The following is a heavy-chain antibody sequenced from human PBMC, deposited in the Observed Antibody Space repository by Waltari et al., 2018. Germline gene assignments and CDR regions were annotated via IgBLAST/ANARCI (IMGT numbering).Heavy chain of an antibody. V-gene: IGHV3-23*04. Sequence: EVQLVESGGGLVQSGGSLRLYCTASGLTFSIYAMSWFRQAPGKGLEWVSAISGSGGSIYYADSVKGRFTISRENSKNTVYLHMNSLRAEDTAVYYCVKDPWRGTRPLWFWGQGTLVTVSS. CDR1: GLTFSIYA. J-gene: IGHJ4*02. CDR2: ISGSGGSI. CDR3: VKDPWRGTRPLWF. D-gene: IGHD3-10*01.